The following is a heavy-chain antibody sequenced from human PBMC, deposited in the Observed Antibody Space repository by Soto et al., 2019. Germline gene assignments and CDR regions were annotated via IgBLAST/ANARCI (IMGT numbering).Heavy chain of an antibody. CDR1: GGSFSGYY. J-gene: IGHJ5*02. D-gene: IGHD3-10*01. CDR2: INHSGST. Sequence: SETLSLTCAVYGGSFSGYYWSWIRQPPGKGLEWIGEINHSGSTNYNPSLKSRVTISVDTSKNQFSLKLSSVTAADTAVYYCARGIPGSYGSGSTTPGWFDPWGQGTLVTSPQ. V-gene: IGHV4-34*01. CDR3: ARGIPGSYGSGSTTPGWFDP.